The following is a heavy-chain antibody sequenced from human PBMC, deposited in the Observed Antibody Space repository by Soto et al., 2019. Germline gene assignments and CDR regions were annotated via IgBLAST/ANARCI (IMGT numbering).Heavy chain of an antibody. CDR3: ARGPFGGLLEWLPNWFEP. V-gene: IGHV1-8*01. D-gene: IGHD3-3*01. CDR1: GYTCTRCD. J-gene: IGHJ5*02. Sequence: QVQLVQSGADVKKPGASVKVACKASGYTCTRCDINWVRQATGQGLEWMGWMNPNSGNTGYAQKFQGRVPMTRNTSIRTAYMELSSLRSEEAAVYYCARGPFGGLLEWLPNWFEPWGQGPLVTVA. CDR2: MNPNSGNT.